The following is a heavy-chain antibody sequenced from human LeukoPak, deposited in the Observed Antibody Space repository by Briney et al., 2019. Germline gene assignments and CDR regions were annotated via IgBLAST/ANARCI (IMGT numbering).Heavy chain of an antibody. Sequence: TGGSLRLSCAASGFSFSIYDMHWARQAPGKGLEWVAFTRPDEVIKNYTDSVKGRFTISRDNAKNTLYLQMNSLRAEDTAVYYCARGLTWGNYYFGSWGQGTLVTVSS. CDR3: ARGLTWGNYYFGS. CDR1: GFSFSIYD. D-gene: IGHD3-16*01. CDR2: TRPDEVIK. J-gene: IGHJ4*02. V-gene: IGHV3-30*02.